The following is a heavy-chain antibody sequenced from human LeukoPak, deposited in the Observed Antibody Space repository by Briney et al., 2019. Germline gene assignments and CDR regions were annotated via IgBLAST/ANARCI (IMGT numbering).Heavy chain of an antibody. V-gene: IGHV3-74*01. J-gene: IGHJ4*02. D-gene: IGHD3-10*01. CDR2: INSDGSST. CDR1: GFTFSSYW. CDR3: ARVYGELSHFDY. Sequence: GRSLRLSCAASGFTFSSYWMHWVRQAPGKGLVWVSRINSDGSSTSYADSVKGRFSISRDNSKNTLFLQMSSLRPEDTSVYYCARVYGELSHFDYWGQGTLVTVSS.